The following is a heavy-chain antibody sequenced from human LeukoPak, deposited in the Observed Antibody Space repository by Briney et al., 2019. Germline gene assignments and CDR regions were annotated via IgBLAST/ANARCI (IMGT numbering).Heavy chain of an antibody. CDR3: ASSGLGQELVAGYGMDV. D-gene: IGHD6-13*01. CDR2: IVPILGIA. V-gene: IGHV1-69*04. CDR1: GGTFSSYA. J-gene: IGHJ6*02. Sequence: GASVKVSCKASGGTFSSYAISWVRQAPGQGLEWMGRIVPILGIANYAQKLQGRVTITADKSTSTAYMELSSLRSEDTAVYYCASSGLGQELVAGYGMDVWGQGPRSPSP.